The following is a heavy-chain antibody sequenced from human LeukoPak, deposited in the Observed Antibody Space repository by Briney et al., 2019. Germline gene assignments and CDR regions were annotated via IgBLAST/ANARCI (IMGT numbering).Heavy chain of an antibody. J-gene: IGHJ5*01. Sequence: GGSLRLSCAASGFTFSTFAMHWVRQAPGKGLEYVSGISSSGGSTYYASSVKGRFTISRDNSKNTLYLQMGSLRPDDMAVYYCARGSYEFWGGHPTPGGWFDSWGQGTLVTVSS. V-gene: IGHV3-64*01. CDR1: GFTFSTFA. CDR2: ISSSGGST. CDR3: ARGSYEFWGGHPTPGGWFDS. D-gene: IGHD3-3*01.